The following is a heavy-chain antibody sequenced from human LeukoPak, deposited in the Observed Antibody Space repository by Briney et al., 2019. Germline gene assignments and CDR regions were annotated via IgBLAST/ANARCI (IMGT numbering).Heavy chain of an antibody. CDR3: ATDLGPEWELLNDY. D-gene: IGHD1-26*01. V-gene: IGHV1-24*01. CDR1: GYTLTELS. J-gene: IGHJ4*02. Sequence: ASVKVSCKVSGYTLTELSMHWVRQAPGKGLEWMGGFDPEDGETIYAQKFQGRVTMTEDTSTDTAYMELGSLRSEDTAVYYCATDLGPEWELLNDYWGQGTLVTVSS. CDR2: FDPEDGET.